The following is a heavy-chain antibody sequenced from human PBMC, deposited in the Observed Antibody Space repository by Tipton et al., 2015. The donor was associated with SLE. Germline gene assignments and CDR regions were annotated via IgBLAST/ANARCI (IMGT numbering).Heavy chain of an antibody. CDR3: ARIIAGHGDAFDV. J-gene: IGHJ3*01. V-gene: IGHV4-4*07. CDR1: GGSIGNNY. CDR2: FYTDGST. Sequence: TLSLTCTVSGGSIGNNYWNWIRRSTGKGREGICRFYTDGSTRHKPPLESRLRPSFERRVTMSVDPSKNQFSLTLMSVTAADTAVYCCARIIAGHGDAFDVWGQGTMVTVSS.